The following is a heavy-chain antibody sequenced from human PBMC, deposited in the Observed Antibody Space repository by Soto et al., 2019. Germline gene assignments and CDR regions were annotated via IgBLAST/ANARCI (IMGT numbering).Heavy chain of an antibody. V-gene: IGHV3-33*01. CDR3: WRVGHGSVTRYYYYYGMDV. J-gene: IGHJ6*02. CDR2: IWYDGSNK. Sequence: QVQLVESGGGVVQPGRSLRLSCAASGFTFISYGMHWVRQAPGKGLEWVAVIWYDGSNKYYADSVKGRFTISRDNSKNTLYLQMNSRRAEDTAVYYCWRVGHGSVTRYYYYYGMDVWGQGTTVTVSS. D-gene: IGHD3-10*01. CDR1: GFTFISYG.